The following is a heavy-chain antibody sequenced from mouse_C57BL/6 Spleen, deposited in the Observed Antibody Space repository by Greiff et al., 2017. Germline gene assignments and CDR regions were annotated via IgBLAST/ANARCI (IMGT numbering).Heavy chain of an antibody. CDR2: IYPGNGDT. J-gene: IGHJ1*03. V-gene: IGHV1-12*01. Sequence: QVQLKESGAELVRPGASVKMSCKASGYTFTSYYMHWVKQTPRQGLEWIGAIYPGNGDTSYNQKFKGKATLTVDKSSSTAYMQLSRLTSEDSAVYFCAREREVYWYFDVWGTGTTVTVSS. CDR3: AREREVYWYFDV. CDR1: GYTFTSYY.